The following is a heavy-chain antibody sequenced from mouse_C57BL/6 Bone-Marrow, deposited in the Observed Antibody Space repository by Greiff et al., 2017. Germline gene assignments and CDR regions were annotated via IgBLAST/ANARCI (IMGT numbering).Heavy chain of an antibody. CDR1: GYTFTSYW. V-gene: IGHV1-52*01. Sequence: QVQLQQPGAELVRPGSSVKLSCKASGYTFTSYWMHWVKQRPIQGLEWIGNIDPSDSETNYNQKFKDKATLTVDKSSSTAYMQFSSLTSEDSAVYYCAGEDYAMDYWGQGTSVTVSS. CDR3: AGEDYAMDY. J-gene: IGHJ4*01. CDR2: IDPSDSET.